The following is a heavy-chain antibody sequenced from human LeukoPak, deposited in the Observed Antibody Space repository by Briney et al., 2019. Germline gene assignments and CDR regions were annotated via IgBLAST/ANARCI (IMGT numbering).Heavy chain of an antibody. V-gene: IGHV4-4*09. CDR2: FYTSANT. J-gene: IGHJ5*02. CDR1: GGSMSSYV. D-gene: IGHD1-26*01. CDR3: ARSLSGSYQFWLDP. Sequence: SETLSLTCTVSGGSMSSYVGSWIRQPPGQGLEWIGHFYTSANTKHNPALKSRAIMSVDTSKNQFSLRLSSVTAADTAVYFCARSLSGSYQFWLDPWGQGTLVTVSS.